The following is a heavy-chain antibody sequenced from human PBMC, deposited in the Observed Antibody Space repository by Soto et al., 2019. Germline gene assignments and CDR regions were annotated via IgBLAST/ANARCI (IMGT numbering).Heavy chain of an antibody. J-gene: IGHJ4*02. CDR2: TYYRSKWYN. D-gene: IGHD3-22*01. CDR3: ARESRCPVPPLKYYYDSSGYYPLVY. V-gene: IGHV6-1*01. CDR1: GDSVSSNSAA. Sequence: SQTLSLTCAISGDSVSSNSAAWNWIRQSPSRGLEWLGRTYYRSKWYNDYAVSVKSRITINPDTSKNQFSLQLNSVTPEDTAVYYCARESRCPVPPLKYYYDSSGYYPLVYWGQGTLVTVSS.